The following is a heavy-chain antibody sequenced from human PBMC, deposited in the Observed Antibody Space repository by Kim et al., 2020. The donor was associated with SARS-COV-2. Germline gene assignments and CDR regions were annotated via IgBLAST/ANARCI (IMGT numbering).Heavy chain of an antibody. D-gene: IGHD1-26*01. CDR2: IYHSGST. CDR3: ASLGGAAYYYYGMDV. V-gene: IGHV4-4*02. Sequence: SETLSLTCAVSGGSISSSNWWSWVRQPPGKGLEWIGEIYHSGSTNYNPSLKSRVTISVDKSKNQFSLKLSSVTAADTAVYYCASLGGAAYYYYGMDVWGQGTTVTVSS. CDR1: GGSISSSNW. J-gene: IGHJ6*02.